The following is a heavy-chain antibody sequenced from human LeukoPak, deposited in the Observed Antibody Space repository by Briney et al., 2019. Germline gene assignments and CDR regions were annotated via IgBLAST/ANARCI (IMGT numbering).Heavy chain of an antibody. Sequence: GGSLRLSCAASGFTFSSYSMNWVRQAPGKGLEWVSSISSSSSYIYYADSVKGRFTISRDNAKNSLYLQMNSLRAEDTAVYYCARAGSSSWYGNWFDPWGQGTLVTVSS. J-gene: IGHJ5*02. CDR1: GFTFSSYS. D-gene: IGHD6-13*01. CDR2: ISSSSSYI. CDR3: ARAGSSSWYGNWFDP. V-gene: IGHV3-21*01.